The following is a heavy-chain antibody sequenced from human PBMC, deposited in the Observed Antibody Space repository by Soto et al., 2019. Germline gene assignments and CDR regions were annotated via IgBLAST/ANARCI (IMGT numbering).Heavy chain of an antibody. J-gene: IGHJ6*02. CDR1: GFTFSNFE. CDR2: INTAGSTK. Sequence: GGSLRLSCAASGFTFSNFEMHWVRQAPGKGLEWGSYINTAGSTKYYAESVKGRFTISRDNARNSLFLQMNSLRAEDTAVYYCARAECSSPDCLTAYYSYGLDVWGQGSTVTVSS. V-gene: IGHV3-48*03. D-gene: IGHD3-9*01. CDR3: ARAECSSPDCLTAYYSYGLDV.